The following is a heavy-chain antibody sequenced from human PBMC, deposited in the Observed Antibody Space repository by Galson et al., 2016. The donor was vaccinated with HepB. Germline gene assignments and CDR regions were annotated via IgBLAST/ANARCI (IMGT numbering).Heavy chain of an antibody. CDR2: IIPIFGTG. Sequence: SVKVSCKASGGTLSSYAISWVRQAPGRGLEWMGGIIPIFGTGHYAQNFQGRVTLTADESTFTAYMELRGLRSDDTAVYYCARGSSSSVVGSTAFDYWGHGTLVTVSS. V-gene: IGHV1-69*13. CDR1: GGTLSSYA. CDR3: ARGSSSSVVGSTAFDY. D-gene: IGHD1-26*01. J-gene: IGHJ4*01.